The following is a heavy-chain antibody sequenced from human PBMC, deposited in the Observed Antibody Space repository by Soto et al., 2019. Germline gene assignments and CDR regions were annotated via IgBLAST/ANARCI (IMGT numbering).Heavy chain of an antibody. CDR2: INPDGSRT. CDR3: ARVKLGSYDWFDP. Sequence: EVQLVESGGGLVQPGGSLRLSCAASGFTFNNYWMHWVRQAPGKGLMWVSRINPDGSRTTYADSVKGRFAISRDNAKNTLYLQMNSLRAEYTAVYYCARVKLGSYDWFDPWGQGTLVTVSS. V-gene: IGHV3-74*01. J-gene: IGHJ5*02. D-gene: IGHD3-16*01. CDR1: GFTFNNYW.